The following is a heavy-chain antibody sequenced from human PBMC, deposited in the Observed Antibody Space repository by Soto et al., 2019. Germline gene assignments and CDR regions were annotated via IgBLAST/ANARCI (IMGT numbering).Heavy chain of an antibody. Sequence: SGKGSCKAPGYVFTEYYIHWVRQAPGQGLEWMGWINPNSGDTRYAQKFQGRVTMTRDTSITTAYMELTRLSSDDTAVYYCATEKKRYSSSAGVDAFDIWGQGTTVTVSS. CDR2: INPNSGDT. CDR1: GYVFTEYY. J-gene: IGHJ3*02. V-gene: IGHV1-2*02. CDR3: ATEKKRYSSSAGVDAFDI. D-gene: IGHD2-15*01.